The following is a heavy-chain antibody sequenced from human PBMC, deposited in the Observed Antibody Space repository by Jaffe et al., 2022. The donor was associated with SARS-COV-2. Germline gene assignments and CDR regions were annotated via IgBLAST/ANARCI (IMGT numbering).Heavy chain of an antibody. Sequence: QLQLQESGPGLVKPSETLSLTCTVSGGSISSSSYYWGWIRQPPGKGLEWIGSIYYSGSTYYNPSLKSRVTISVDTSKNQFSLKLSSVTAADTAVYYCARRNDLDYDILTGYYPDGSGVGYFDYWGQGTLVTVSS. J-gene: IGHJ4*02. CDR3: ARRNDLDYDILTGYYPDGSGVGYFDY. D-gene: IGHD3-9*01. CDR2: IYYSGST. V-gene: IGHV4-39*01. CDR1: GGSISSSSYY.